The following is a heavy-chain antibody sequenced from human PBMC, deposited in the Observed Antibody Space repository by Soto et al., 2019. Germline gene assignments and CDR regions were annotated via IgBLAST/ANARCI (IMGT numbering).Heavy chain of an antibody. V-gene: IGHV4-30-4*01. CDR2: IYYSGST. J-gene: IGHJ2*01. Sequence: PSETLSLTCTVSGGSISSGDYYWSWIRQPPGKGLEWIGYIYYSGSTYYNPSLKSRVTISVDTSKNQFSLKLSSVTAADTAVYYCAAQTAYYYDSSGYYYWYFDLWGRGTLVTVSS. D-gene: IGHD3-22*01. CDR3: AAQTAYYYDSSGYYYWYFDL. CDR1: GGSISSGDYY.